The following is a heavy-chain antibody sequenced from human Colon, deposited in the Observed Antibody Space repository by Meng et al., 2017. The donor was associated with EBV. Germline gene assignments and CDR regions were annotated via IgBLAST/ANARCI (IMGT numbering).Heavy chain of an antibody. D-gene: IGHD5-24*01. V-gene: IGHV4-31*03. J-gene: IGHJ4*02. CDR2: IYYSGST. CDR3: ARGPSRWLQFSFDY. CDR1: GGSISSGGYC. Sequence: QSQLHEPGTGLVTPSQTLSLTRTVFGGSISSGGYCWSWIRQPPGKGLEWIGYIYYSGSTYYNPSLKSRVTISIDTSKNQFSLKLSSVTAADTAVYYCARGPSRWLQFSFDYWGQGTLVTVSS.